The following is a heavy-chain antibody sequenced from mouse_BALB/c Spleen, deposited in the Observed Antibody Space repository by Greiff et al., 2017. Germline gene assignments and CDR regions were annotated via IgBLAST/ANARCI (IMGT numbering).Heavy chain of an antibody. D-gene: IGHD2-4*01. Sequence: EVQLQQSGAELVRSGASVKLSCTASGFNIKDYYMHWVKQRPEQGLEWIGWIDPENGDTEYAPKFQGKATMTADTSSNTAYLQLSSLTSEDTAVYYCNRGITAYWYFDVWGAGTTVTVSS. V-gene: IGHV14-4*02. CDR3: NRGITAYWYFDV. CDR2: IDPENGDT. CDR1: GFNIKDYY. J-gene: IGHJ1*01.